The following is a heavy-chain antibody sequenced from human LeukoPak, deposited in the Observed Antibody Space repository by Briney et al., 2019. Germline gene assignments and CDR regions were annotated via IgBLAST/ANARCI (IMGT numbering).Heavy chain of an antibody. J-gene: IGHJ4*02. D-gene: IGHD3-10*01. CDR2: ISSSGSTI. V-gene: IGHV3-11*04. CDR3: ARDRGEGLIDY. CDR1: GFTSSDYD. Sequence: AGGSLRLSCAASGFTSSDYDMSWIRQAPGKGLEWVSYISSSGSTIYYADSVKGRFTISRDNAKNSLYLQMNSLRAEDTAVYYCARDRGEGLIDYWGQGTLVTVSS.